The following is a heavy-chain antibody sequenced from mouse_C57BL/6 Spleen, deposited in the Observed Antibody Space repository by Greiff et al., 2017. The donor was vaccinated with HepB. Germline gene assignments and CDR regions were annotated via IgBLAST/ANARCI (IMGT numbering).Heavy chain of an antibody. D-gene: IGHD1-1*01. CDR2: ISGGGGNT. V-gene: IGHV5-9*01. J-gene: IGHJ3*01. Sequence: EVQRVESGGGLVKPGGSLKLSCAASGFTFSSYTMSWVRQTPEKRLEWVATISGGGGNTYYPDSVKGRFTISRDNAKNTLYLQMSSLRSEDTALYYCARPYYGSSAWFAYWGQGTLVTVSA. CDR1: GFTFSSYT. CDR3: ARPYYGSSAWFAY.